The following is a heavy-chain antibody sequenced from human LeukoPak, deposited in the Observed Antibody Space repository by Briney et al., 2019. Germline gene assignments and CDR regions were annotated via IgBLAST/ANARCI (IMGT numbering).Heavy chain of an antibody. CDR2: ISSSGANT. Sequence: GESLRLSCAASGFTFSSYAMSWVRQAPGKGLQWVLAISSSGANTYYADSVKGRYTISRDNSKNTLYLQMDSLRDEDRAVYYCANGGNSLGYFDYWGLGILVTVSS. CDR1: GFTFSSYA. D-gene: IGHD4-23*01. J-gene: IGHJ4*02. CDR3: ANGGNSLGYFDY. V-gene: IGHV3-23*01.